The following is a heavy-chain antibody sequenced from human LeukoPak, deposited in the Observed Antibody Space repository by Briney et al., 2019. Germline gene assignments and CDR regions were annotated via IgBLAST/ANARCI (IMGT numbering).Heavy chain of an antibody. CDR1: GFTFSNYA. V-gene: IGHV3-21*06. CDR2: TSSTSVYI. J-gene: IGHJ4*02. Sequence: NLGGSLRLSCAASGFTFSNYAMNWVRQAPGKGLEWVSSTSSTSVYIYYADSVKGRFTISRDNAKNSLLLQMNSLRAEDTAVYYCARGNSFVAARWYFDSWGQGALVTVSS. CDR3: ARGNSFVAARWYFDS. D-gene: IGHD6-6*01.